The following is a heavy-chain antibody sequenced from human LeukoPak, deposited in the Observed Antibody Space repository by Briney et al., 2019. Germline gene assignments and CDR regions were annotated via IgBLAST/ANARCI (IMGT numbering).Heavy chain of an antibody. J-gene: IGHJ4*02. CDR1: GYIFTSFY. V-gene: IGHV1-46*01. CDR3: ARAAIAARYYFDY. D-gene: IGHD6-6*01. Sequence: ASVKVSCKASGYIFTSFYIHWVRQAPGQGLERMGIINPSGGSTNYAQKFQGRVTMTRDTSTSTIYMELSSLRSEDTAVYYCARAAIAARYYFDYWGQGSLVTVSS. CDR2: INPSGGST.